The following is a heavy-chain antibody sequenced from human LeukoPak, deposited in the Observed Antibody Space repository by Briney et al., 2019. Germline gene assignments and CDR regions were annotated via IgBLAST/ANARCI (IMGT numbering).Heavy chain of an antibody. J-gene: IGHJ5*02. D-gene: IGHD6-19*01. CDR3: ARAHGSGWYGRGFWFDP. Sequence: SETLSLTCTVSGGSISSSSYYWSWIRQPPGKGLEWIGYIYYSGSTNYNPSLKSRVTISVDTSKNQFSLKLSSVTAADTAVYYCARAHGSGWYGRGFWFDPWGQGTLVTVSS. CDR2: IYYSGST. CDR1: GGSISSSSYY. V-gene: IGHV4-61*01.